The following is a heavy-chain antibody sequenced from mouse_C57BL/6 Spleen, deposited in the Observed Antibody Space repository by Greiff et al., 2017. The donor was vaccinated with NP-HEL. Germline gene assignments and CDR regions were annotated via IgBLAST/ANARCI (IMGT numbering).Heavy chain of an antibody. J-gene: IGHJ1*03. Sequence: EVQGVESGGGLVQPKGSLKLSCAASGFTFNTYAMHWVRQAPGKGLEWVARIRSKSSNYATYYADSVKDRFTISRDDSQSMLYLQMNNLKTEDTAMYYCGRENYSNPYWYFDVWGTGTTVTVSS. CDR2: IRSKSSNYAT. CDR1: GFTFNTYA. CDR3: GRENYSNPYWYFDV. V-gene: IGHV10-3*01. D-gene: IGHD2-5*01.